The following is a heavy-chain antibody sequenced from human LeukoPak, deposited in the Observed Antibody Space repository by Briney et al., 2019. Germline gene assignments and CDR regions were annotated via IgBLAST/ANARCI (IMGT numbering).Heavy chain of an antibody. CDR3: ATDGAGFDT. J-gene: IGHJ5*02. V-gene: IGHV3-11*01. CDR2: INIGGTNT. CDR1: GFTFNDYY. Sequence: GGSLRLSCAASGFTFNDYYMSWIRQAPGKGLEWLSYINIGGTNTHYADSVKGRFTISRDNAKKPLSLEMNNLRAEDTAVYYCATDGAGFDTWGQVVLVTVSS.